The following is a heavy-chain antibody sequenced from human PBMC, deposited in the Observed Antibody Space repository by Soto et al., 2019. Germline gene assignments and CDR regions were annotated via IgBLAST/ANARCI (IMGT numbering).Heavy chain of an antibody. J-gene: IGHJ5*02. CDR3: AGCPGQLLSDWFAP. D-gene: IGHD2-2*01. Sequence: SETLSLTCTVSGGSISSYYWSWIRQPPGKGLEWIGYIYYSGSTNYNPSLKSRVTISVDTSKNQFSLNLSSVTAADTAVYYCAGCPGQLLSDWFAPWGQGTLVTVSS. CDR1: GGSISSYY. CDR2: IYYSGST. V-gene: IGHV4-59*08.